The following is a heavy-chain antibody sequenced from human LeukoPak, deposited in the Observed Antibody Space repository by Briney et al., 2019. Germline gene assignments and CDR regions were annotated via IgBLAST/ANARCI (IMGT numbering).Heavy chain of an antibody. V-gene: IGHV4-39*07. CDR3: ARDIPIQLWEHWFDP. Sequence: SETLSLTCTVSGGSISSGSYYWGWIRQPPGKGLEWIGSIYYSGSTYYNPSLKSRVTISVDTSKNQFSLKLSSVTAADTAVYYCARDIPIQLWEHWFDPWGQGTLVTVSS. J-gene: IGHJ5*02. CDR2: IYYSGST. D-gene: IGHD5-18*01. CDR1: GGSISSGSYY.